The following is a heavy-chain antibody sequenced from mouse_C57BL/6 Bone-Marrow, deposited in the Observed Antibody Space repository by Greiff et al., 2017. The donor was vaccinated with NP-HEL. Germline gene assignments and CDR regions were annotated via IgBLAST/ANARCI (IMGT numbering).Heavy chain of an antibody. V-gene: IGHV5-2*01. Sequence: EVQVVESGGGLLQPGESLKLSCESNESEFPSHDMSWVRKTPEKRLELVAPLNSDGGSTSYPATMERRFIISRDNTKKTLYLQMSSLRSEDTALYYCARTLYYFDYWGQGTTLTVSS. CDR1: ESEFPSHD. J-gene: IGHJ2*01. CDR3: ARTLYYFDY. CDR2: LNSDGGST.